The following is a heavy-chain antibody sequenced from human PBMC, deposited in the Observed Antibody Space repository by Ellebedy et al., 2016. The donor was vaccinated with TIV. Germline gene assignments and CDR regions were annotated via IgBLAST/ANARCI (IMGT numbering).Heavy chain of an antibody. CDR1: GFTFSSYVM. D-gene: IGHD3-10*01. CDR3: ARMLTAYYNQYYDGMGV. J-gene: IGHJ6*02. V-gene: IGHV4-4*02. Sequence: GSLRLXCAASGFTFSSYVMSWVRQAPGKGLEWIGDVFHTGRTNYNPSLKSRVTISVEKSKNQFSLLLSSVTAADTAIYYCARMLTAYYNQYYDGMGVWGQGTTVTVSS. CDR2: VFHTGRT.